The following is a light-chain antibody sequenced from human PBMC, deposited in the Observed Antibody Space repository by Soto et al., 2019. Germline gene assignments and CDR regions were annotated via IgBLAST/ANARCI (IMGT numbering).Light chain of an antibody. CDR3: SSFTTSATLV. V-gene: IGLV2-14*03. CDR1: NSDVGAYNY. CDR2: DVS. Sequence: QSVLTQPASVSGSPGQSITISCAGSNSDVGAYNYVSWYQQHPGKAPKLIIFDVSNRPSGGSDRFSASKSGNTASLTISGLQAEDEADYYCSSFTTSATLVFGGGTKLTVL. J-gene: IGLJ3*02.